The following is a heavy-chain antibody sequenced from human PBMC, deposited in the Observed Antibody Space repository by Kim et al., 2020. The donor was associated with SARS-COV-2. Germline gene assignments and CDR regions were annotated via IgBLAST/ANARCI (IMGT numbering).Heavy chain of an antibody. J-gene: IGHJ5*02. D-gene: IGHD3-10*01. CDR2: ISGSGGST. CDR1: GFTFSSYA. V-gene: IGHV3-23*01. CDR3: ARAPYYYGSGSYLGWFDP. Sequence: GGSLRLSPAASGFTFSSYAMSWVRQAPGKGLEWVSAISGSGGSTYYADSVKGRFTISRDNSKNTLYLQMNSLRAEDTAVYYCARAPYYYGSGSYLGWFDPWGQGTLVTVSS.